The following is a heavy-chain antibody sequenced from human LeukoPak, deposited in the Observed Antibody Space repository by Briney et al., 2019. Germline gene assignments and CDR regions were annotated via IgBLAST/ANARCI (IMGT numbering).Heavy chain of an antibody. CDR1: GYTFTSYG. D-gene: IGHD6-19*01. CDR2: ISAYNGNT. CDR3: ARAYSSGWYLDY. Sequence: ASVKVSCKASGYTFTSYGISWVRQAPGQGLEWMRWISAYNGNTNYAQKLQGRVAMTTDTSTSTAYMELRSLRSDDTAVYYCARAYSSGWYLDYWGQGTLVTVSS. J-gene: IGHJ4*02. V-gene: IGHV1-18*01.